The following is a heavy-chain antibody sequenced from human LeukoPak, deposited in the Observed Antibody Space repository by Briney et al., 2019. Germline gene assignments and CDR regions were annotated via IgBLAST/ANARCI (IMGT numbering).Heavy chain of an antibody. CDR3: ARPYYYDSRIDP. CDR2: MYYSGST. CDR1: GGSVSSGDYY. V-gene: IGHV4-30-4*01. J-gene: IGHJ5*02. Sequence: SQTLSLTCTVSGGSVSSGDYYWSWIRQPPGKGLEWIAYMYYSGSTYYNPSLKSRVTMSADTSKNQLSLKLSSVTAADTAAYYCARPYYYDSRIDPWGQGILVTVSS. D-gene: IGHD3-22*01.